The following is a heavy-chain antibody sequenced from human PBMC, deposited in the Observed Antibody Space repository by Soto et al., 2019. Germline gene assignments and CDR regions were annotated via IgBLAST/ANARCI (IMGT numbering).Heavy chain of an antibody. J-gene: IGHJ4*02. D-gene: IGHD3-3*01. CDR2: INELGTT. V-gene: IGHV4-34*01. CDR1: GWPLIGYY. CDR3: ARAIYFWHGYSTGIYFDY. Sequence: SETLSLTCAVYGWPLIGYYCSCIRHSAFKWLEWIVEINELGTTTYNPSLKNRVTISVDTSKIHFSLNLRSVTAADTAVYFCARAIYFWHGYSTGIYFDYWGQGTLVTVSS.